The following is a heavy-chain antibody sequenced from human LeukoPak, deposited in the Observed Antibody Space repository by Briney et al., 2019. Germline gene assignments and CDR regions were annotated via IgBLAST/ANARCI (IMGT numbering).Heavy chain of an antibody. J-gene: IGHJ6*02. CDR2: IYPGDSDT. D-gene: IGHD3-3*01. V-gene: IGHV5-51*01. Sequence: GESLKISCKGSGYSFTSYWIGWVRQMPGKGLEWMGIIYPGDSDTRYSPSFQGQVTISADKSISTAYLQWSSLKASDTAMYYCARDYLRSGYYDFWSGYYAGMDVWGQGTTVTVSS. CDR1: GYSFTSYW. CDR3: ARDYLRSGYYDFWSGYYAGMDV.